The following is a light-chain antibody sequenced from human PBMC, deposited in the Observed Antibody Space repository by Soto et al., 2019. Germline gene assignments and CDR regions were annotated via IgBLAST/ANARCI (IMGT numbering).Light chain of an antibody. CDR3: GTWDSSLSAYV. Sequence: QSVLTQPPSVSVAPGQKVTISCSGSSSNIGNNCVSWYQQLPGTAPKLLIYDNNKRPSGIPDRFSGSKSGTSATLGITGLQTGDEADYYCGTWDSSLSAYVFGTGTKVTVL. J-gene: IGLJ1*01. V-gene: IGLV1-51*01. CDR1: SSNIGNNC. CDR2: DNN.